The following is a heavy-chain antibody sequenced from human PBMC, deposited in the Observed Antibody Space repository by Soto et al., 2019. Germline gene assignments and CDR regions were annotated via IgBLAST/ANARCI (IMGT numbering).Heavy chain of an antibody. CDR1: VGSISSGGYS. V-gene: IGHV4-30-2*01. CDR2: IYHSGST. Sequence: QLQLQESGSGLVKPSQTLSLTCAVSVGSISSGGYSWSWIRQPPGKDLEWIGYIYHSGSTYYNPSLTNRVPISVDRSKNKFSLKMSSVTAADPAVYYCARAPPFSWGQGPLVTVSS. CDR3: ARAPPFS. J-gene: IGHJ5*02.